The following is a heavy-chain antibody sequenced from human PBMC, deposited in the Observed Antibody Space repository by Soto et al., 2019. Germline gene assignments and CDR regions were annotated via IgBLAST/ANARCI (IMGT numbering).Heavy chain of an antibody. Sequence: SETLSLTCAVSGGSISSGGYSWSWIRQPPGKGLEWIGYIYHSGSTYYNPSLKSRVTTSVDRSKNQFSLKLSSVTAADTAVYYCASGYCSSTSCYFLYYYYYGMDVWGQGTMVTVSS. J-gene: IGHJ6*02. CDR1: GGSISSGGYS. CDR2: IYHSGST. D-gene: IGHD2-2*01. V-gene: IGHV4-30-2*01. CDR3: ASGYCSSTSCYFLYYYYYGMDV.